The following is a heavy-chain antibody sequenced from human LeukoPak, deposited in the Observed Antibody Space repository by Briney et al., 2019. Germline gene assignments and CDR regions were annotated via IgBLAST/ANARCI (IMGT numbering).Heavy chain of an antibody. J-gene: IGHJ6*03. Sequence: TLSLTCTVSGGSISSGSYYWSWIRQPAGKGLEWIGRIYTSGSTNYNPSLKSRVTISVDTSKNQFSLKLSSVTAADTAVYYCARKTIVVVPAALGLNYYYYYMDVWGKGTTVTVSS. CDR3: ARKTIVVVPAALGLNYYYYYMDV. V-gene: IGHV4-61*02. D-gene: IGHD2-2*01. CDR1: GGSISSGSYY. CDR2: IYTSGST.